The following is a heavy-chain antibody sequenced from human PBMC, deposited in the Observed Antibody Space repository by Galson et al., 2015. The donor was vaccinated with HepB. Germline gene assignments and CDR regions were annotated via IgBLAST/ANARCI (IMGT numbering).Heavy chain of an antibody. CDR3: ATITMVTVVINP. D-gene: IGHD3-10*01. J-gene: IGHJ4*02. V-gene: IGHV4-31*03. CDR1: GGSISSGDYY. Sequence: TLSLTCTVSGGSISSGDYYWSWIRQHPEKGLEWIGYIHHSGSTYYNPSLKGRFSMSIDTSKNQFSLNLSSVTAADTAIYFCATITMVTVVINPWGQGTLVTVSS. CDR2: IHHSGST.